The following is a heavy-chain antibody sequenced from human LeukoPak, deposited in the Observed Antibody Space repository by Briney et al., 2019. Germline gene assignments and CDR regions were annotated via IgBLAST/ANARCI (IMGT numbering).Heavy chain of an antibody. J-gene: IGHJ5*02. D-gene: IGHD3-22*01. Sequence: SETLSLICTVSGGSISSYYWSWIRQPPGKGLEWIGYIYYSGSTNYNPSLKSRVTISVDTSKNQFSLKLSSVTAADTAVYYCARGPHHYYDSSGYYSPHWFDPWGQGTLVTVSS. CDR1: GGSISSYY. CDR2: IYYSGST. CDR3: ARGPHHYYDSSGYYSPHWFDP. V-gene: IGHV4-59*01.